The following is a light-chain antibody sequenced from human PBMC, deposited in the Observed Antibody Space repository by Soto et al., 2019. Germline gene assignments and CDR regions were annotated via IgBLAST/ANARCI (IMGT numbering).Light chain of an antibody. CDR1: QSISSY. J-gene: IGKJ1*01. CDR2: AAS. Sequence: DIQMTQSPSSLSASVGDRVTITCRASQSISSYLNWYQQKPGKAPRLLIFAASTLKSGVPSRFSGSGSGTDFTLTISSLQPEDFATYYCQQSWTFGQGTKVDIK. CDR3: QQSWT. V-gene: IGKV1-39*01.